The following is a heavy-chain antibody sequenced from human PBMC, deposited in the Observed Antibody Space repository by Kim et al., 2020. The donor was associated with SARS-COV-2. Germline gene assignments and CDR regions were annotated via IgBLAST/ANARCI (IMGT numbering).Heavy chain of an antibody. V-gene: IGHV4-39*01. Sequence: KSRVTISVDTSKNQFSLKLSSVTAADTAVYYCARHSSSSWYAGGPPFDPWGQGTLVTVSS. CDR3: ARHSSSSWYAGGPPFDP. D-gene: IGHD6-13*01. J-gene: IGHJ5*02.